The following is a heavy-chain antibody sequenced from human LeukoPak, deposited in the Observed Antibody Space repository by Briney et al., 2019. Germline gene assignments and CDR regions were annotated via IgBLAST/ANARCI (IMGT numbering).Heavy chain of an antibody. CDR3: ARQSEHSGYDFDY. V-gene: IGHV1-18*01. Sequence: GASVKVSCKASGYTFTSYGLYWVRQAPGQGLEWMGRISAYNGNTNYAQKLQGRVTMTTGTSTTTAYMELRSLRSDDTAVYYCARQSEHSGYDFDYWGQGTLVTVSS. J-gene: IGHJ4*02. D-gene: IGHD5-12*01. CDR1: GYTFTSYG. CDR2: ISAYNGNT.